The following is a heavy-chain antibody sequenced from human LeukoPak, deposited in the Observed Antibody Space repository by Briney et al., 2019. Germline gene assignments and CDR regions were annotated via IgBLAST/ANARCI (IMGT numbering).Heavy chain of an antibody. CDR2: INHSGST. D-gene: IGHD6-13*01. CDR3: ARGGGVRYSSSWYRYYFDY. CDR1: GGSFSGYY. V-gene: IGHV4-34*01. Sequence: PSETLSLTCAVYGGSFSGYYWSWIRQPPGKGLEWIGEINHSGSTNYNPSLKSRVTISVDTSKNKFSLKLSSVTAADTAVYYCARGGGVRYSSSWYRYYFDYWGQGTLVTVSS. J-gene: IGHJ4*02.